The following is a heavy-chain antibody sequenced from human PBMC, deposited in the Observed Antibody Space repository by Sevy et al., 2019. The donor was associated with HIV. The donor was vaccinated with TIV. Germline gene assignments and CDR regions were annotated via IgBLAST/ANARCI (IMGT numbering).Heavy chain of an antibody. J-gene: IGHJ4*02. CDR2: IRYDGSNK. CDR3: AKDLAVAGPYYFDY. Sequence: GGSLRLSCAASGFTFSFYGMHWVRQAPGTGLEWVGFIRYDGSNKYYVASVKGRFTISRDNSKNTLYLQMNSLRAEDTAVYYCAKDLAVAGPYYFDYWGQGTLVTVSS. CDR1: GFTFSFYG. V-gene: IGHV3-30*02. D-gene: IGHD6-19*01.